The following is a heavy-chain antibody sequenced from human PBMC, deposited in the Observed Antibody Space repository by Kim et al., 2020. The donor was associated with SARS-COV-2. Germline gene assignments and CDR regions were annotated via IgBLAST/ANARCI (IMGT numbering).Heavy chain of an antibody. CDR3: ATQGSRHYDVWSGPGWFDP. D-gene: IGHD3-3*01. V-gene: IGHV4-31*03. CDR1: GGSISSGGYY. CDR2: IYYIGST. J-gene: IGHJ5*02. Sequence: SETLSLTCTVSGGSISSGGYYWSWIRQHPGKGLGWIGYIYYIGSTYCNPSLKSRVAISLDTSKNQFSLKLTSVTAADTAVYYCATQGSRHYDVWSGPGWFDPWGQGTLVTVSS.